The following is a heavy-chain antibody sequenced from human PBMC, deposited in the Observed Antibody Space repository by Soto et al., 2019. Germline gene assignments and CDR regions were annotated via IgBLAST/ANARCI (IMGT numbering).Heavy chain of an antibody. D-gene: IGHD5-18*01. CDR3: ARGGYSYGRSEYYYYGMDV. V-gene: IGHV1-69*13. CDR2: IIPIFGTA. J-gene: IGHJ6*02. CDR1: GGTFSSYA. Sequence: ASVKVSCKASGGTFSSYAISWVRQAPGQGLEWMGGIIPIFGTANYAQKFQGRVTITADESTSTAYMELSSLRSEDTAVYYCARGGYSYGRSEYYYYGMDVWGQGTTVTVSS.